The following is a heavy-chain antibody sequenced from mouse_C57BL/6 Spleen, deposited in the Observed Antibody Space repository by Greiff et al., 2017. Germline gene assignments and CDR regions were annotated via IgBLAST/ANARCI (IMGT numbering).Heavy chain of an antibody. CDR3: ARRNYGSNYWYFDV. Sequence: VPLQQPGAELVKPGASVKMSCKASGYTFTRYWITWVQQRPGQSLEWIGAIFPGSGSTNYNEKVKSKATLTVDTSASTAYMQLSRLTSEDSAVYYGARRNYGSNYWYFDVWGTGTTVTVSS. CDR1: GYTFTRYW. CDR2: IFPGSGST. D-gene: IGHD1-1*01. J-gene: IGHJ1*03. V-gene: IGHV1-55*01.